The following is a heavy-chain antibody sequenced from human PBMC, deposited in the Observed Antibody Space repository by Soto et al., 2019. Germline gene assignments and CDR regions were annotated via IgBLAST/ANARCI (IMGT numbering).Heavy chain of an antibody. Sequence: GGSLRLSCAASGFTFSYYAVTWVRQAPGKGLEWVSTISGSGGSTYYADSVKGRFTISRDNSKNTLYLQMNSLGAEDTAAYYCAKDQGSSWYEIDYWGQGTLVTVS. CDR1: GFTFSYYA. J-gene: IGHJ4*02. D-gene: IGHD6-13*01. V-gene: IGHV3-23*01. CDR3: AKDQGSSWYEIDY. CDR2: ISGSGGST.